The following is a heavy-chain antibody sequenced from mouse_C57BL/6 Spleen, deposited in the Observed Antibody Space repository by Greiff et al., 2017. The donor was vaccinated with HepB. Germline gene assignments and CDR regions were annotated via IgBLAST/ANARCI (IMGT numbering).Heavy chain of an antibody. J-gene: IGHJ4*01. CDR3: ARETAQATDAMDY. CDR1: GFTFSDYG. CDR2: ISSGSSTI. V-gene: IGHV5-17*01. D-gene: IGHD3-2*02. Sequence: DVMLVESGGGLVKPGGSLKLSCAASGFTFSDYGMHWVRQAPEKGLEWVAYISSGSSTIYYADTVKGRFTISRDNAKNTLFLQLTSLRSEDTAMYYCARETAQATDAMDYWGQGTSVTVSS.